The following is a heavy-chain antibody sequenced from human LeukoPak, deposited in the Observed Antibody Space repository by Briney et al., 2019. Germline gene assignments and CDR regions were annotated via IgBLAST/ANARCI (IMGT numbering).Heavy chain of an antibody. Sequence: GGSLRLSCAASGFTFSSYSMNWVRQAPGKGLEWVSYISSSRSTIYYADSVKGRFTISRDNAKNSLYLQMNSLRAEDTAVYYCARARRLNYYDSSGYYYYWGQGTLVTVSS. D-gene: IGHD3-22*01. CDR3: ARARRLNYYDSSGYYYY. V-gene: IGHV3-48*04. J-gene: IGHJ4*02. CDR1: GFTFSSYS. CDR2: ISSSRSTI.